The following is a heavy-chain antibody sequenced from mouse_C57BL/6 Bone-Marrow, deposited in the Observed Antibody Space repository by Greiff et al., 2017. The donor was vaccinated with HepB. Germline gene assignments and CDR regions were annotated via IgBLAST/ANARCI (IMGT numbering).Heavy chain of an antibody. D-gene: IGHD1-1*01. J-gene: IGHJ3*01. CDR3: TVITTVVGAY. Sequence: VQLQQSGAELVRPGASVKLSCTASGFNIKDDYMHWVKQRPEQGLEWIGWIDPENGDTEYASKFQGKATITADTSSNQAYLQLSSLTSEDTAVYYCTVITTVVGAYWGQGTLVTVSA. V-gene: IGHV14-4*01. CDR1: GFNIKDDY. CDR2: IDPENGDT.